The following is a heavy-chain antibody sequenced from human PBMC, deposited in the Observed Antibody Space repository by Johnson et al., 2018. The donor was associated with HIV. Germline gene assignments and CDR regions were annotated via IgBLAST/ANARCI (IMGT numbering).Heavy chain of an antibody. CDR2: IRYDGSNK. CDR1: GFTFSNSA. V-gene: IGHV3-30*02. Sequence: QVQLVESGGGVVQPGRSLRLSCAASGFTFSNSAMHWVRQAPGKGLEWVAFIRYDGSNKYYADSVTGRFTISRDNYKNTPYLQMDSLRPEGTAGYYCAKIWGDMAGTGDAFDIWGQGTMVTGSS. D-gene: IGHD6-19*01. CDR3: AKIWGDMAGTGDAFDI. J-gene: IGHJ3*02.